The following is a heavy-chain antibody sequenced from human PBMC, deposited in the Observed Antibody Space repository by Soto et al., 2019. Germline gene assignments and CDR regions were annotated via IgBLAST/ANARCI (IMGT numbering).Heavy chain of an antibody. CDR1: GYSIASYG. CDR3: ARLRSYYGMDV. Sequence: GEPLKISCKGSGYSIASYGIGWVSQMPGKGLEWMGIIYPGDSDTRYSPSFQGQVTISADKSISTAYLQWSSLKASDTAMYYCARLRSYYGMDVWGQGPTVTVSS. CDR2: IYPGDSDT. V-gene: IGHV5-51*01. J-gene: IGHJ6*02.